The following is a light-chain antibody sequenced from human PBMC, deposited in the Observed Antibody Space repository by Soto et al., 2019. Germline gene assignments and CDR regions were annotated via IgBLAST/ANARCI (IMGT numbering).Light chain of an antibody. V-gene: IGKV3-15*01. CDR3: QHYNDLPLT. CDR2: GAY. Sequence: EKVRTQSPATLSVSPGERVTLSCRASQSVATNLAWYQQKPGQAPRLLISGAYIRATGIPDRFIGSGSGTEFTLTITSLQSEDFAVYYCQHYNDLPLTFGQGTKVEIK. CDR1: QSVATN. J-gene: IGKJ1*01.